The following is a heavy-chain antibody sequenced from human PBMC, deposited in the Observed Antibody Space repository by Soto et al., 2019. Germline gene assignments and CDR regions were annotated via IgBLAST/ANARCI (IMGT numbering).Heavy chain of an antibody. CDR2: IRSKGDSYAT. CDR1: GFTFSGSV. Sequence: GGSLRLSCVASGFTFSGSVMHWVRQASGKGLEWVGLIRSKGDSYATAYAASVKGRFTISRDDSKNTAYLQMNSLKTEDTAVYYCIRQGSVEVAGSDYHYGMDVWGQGTTVTVSS. CDR3: IRQGSVEVAGSDYHYGMDV. J-gene: IGHJ6*02. V-gene: IGHV3-73*01. D-gene: IGHD6-19*01.